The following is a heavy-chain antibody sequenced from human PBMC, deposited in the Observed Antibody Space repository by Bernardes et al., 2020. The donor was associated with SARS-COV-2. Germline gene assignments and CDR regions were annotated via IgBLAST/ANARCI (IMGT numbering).Heavy chain of an antibody. CDR3: SRDQAREQWLVLGHYYHGMNV. CDR1: GFTFSSYG. J-gene: IGHJ6*02. Sequence: GGSLRLSCAASGFTFSSYGMHWVRQAPGKGLEWVAVISYDGSNKYYADSVKGRFTISRDNSKNTLYLQMNSLRAEDTAVYYCSRDQAREQWLVLGHYYHGMNVWGQGTTVTVSS. CDR2: ISYDGSNK. V-gene: IGHV3-30*03. D-gene: IGHD6-19*01.